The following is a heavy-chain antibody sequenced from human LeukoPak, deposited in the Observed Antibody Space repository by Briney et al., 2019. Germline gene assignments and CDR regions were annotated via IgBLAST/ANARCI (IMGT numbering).Heavy chain of an antibody. Sequence: PGASLRLSCAASGFTFSSYAMSWVRQAPGKGLEWVSAISGSGGSTYYADSVKGRFTISRDNSKNTLYLQMNSLRAEDTAVCYCAKDQQVLRYFDWSMGDYFDYWGQGTLVTVSS. CDR1: GFTFSSYA. V-gene: IGHV3-23*01. D-gene: IGHD3-9*01. CDR2: ISGSGGST. CDR3: AKDQQVLRYFDWSMGDYFDY. J-gene: IGHJ4*02.